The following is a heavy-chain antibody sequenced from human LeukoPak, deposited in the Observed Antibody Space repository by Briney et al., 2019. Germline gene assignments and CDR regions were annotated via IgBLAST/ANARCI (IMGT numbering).Heavy chain of an antibody. D-gene: IGHD2-2*01. CDR1: GFTYSSYA. Sequence: GGSLRLSCAVSGFTYSSYAMSWVRQAPGKGLEWVSSNSGSGGSTYYADSVKGRFTISRDNSKNTLYLQMNSLRSEDTAVYYCAKGGLGCSSTSCFDYWGQGTLVTVSS. CDR3: AKGGLGCSSTSCFDY. J-gene: IGHJ4*02. V-gene: IGHV3-23*01. CDR2: NSGSGGST.